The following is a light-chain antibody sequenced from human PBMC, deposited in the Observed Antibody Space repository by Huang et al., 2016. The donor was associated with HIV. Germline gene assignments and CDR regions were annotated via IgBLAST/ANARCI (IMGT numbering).Light chain of an antibody. CDR1: QDIDAY. J-gene: IGKJ1*01. CDR3: QKYNDVPRT. Sequence: GDRITISCRASQDIDAYLAWYQHKPGKVPNLLIYAESTLQSGVPSLFSGSGSGTNFTLTIGSLQPEDVGSYYCQKYNDVPRTFGHGTKVEIK. CDR2: AES. V-gene: IGKV1-27*01.